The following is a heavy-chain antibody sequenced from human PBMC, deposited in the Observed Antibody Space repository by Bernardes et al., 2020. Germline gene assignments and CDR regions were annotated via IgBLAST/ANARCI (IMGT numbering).Heavy chain of an antibody. CDR1: GFTFRTYG. CDR3: ARAGGAGSGRSEIDY. V-gene: IGHV3-33*01. J-gene: IGHJ4*02. Sequence: GGSLRLSCAASGFTFRTYGMHWVRQAPGKGLERVAVIWYDGSDENYADSVKGRFTISRDNSKNTLYLQMNSLRVEDTAVYYCARAGGAGSGRSEIDYWGQGTLVTVSS. D-gene: IGHD3-10*01. CDR2: IWYDGSDE.